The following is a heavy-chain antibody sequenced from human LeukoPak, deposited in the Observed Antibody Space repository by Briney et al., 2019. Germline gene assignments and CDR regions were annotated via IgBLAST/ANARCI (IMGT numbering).Heavy chain of an antibody. CDR1: GRSFSGYY. CDR2: INHSGST. CDR3: ARGPLRHRYYYYYYMDV. J-gene: IGHJ6*03. V-gene: IGHV4-34*01. Sequence: PSETLSLTCAVYGRSFSGYYWSWIRQPPGKGLEWIGEINHSGSTNYNPSLKSRVTISVDTSKNQFSLKLSSVTAADTAVYYCARGPLRHRYYYYYYMDVWGKGTTVTVSS.